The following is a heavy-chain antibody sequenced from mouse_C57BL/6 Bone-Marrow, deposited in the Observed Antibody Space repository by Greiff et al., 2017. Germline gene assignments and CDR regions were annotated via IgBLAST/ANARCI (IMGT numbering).Heavy chain of an antibody. CDR2: TFYSGIT. CDR1: GFSINSDCY. Sequence: EVKLEESGPSLVRPSQTLSLTCTVTGFSINSDCYWIWIRQFPGNKLEYIGYTFYSGITYYNPSLESRTYITRDTSKNQFSLKWSSVTTEDTATYYCARDDGYYGYFDVWGTWTTVTVSA. D-gene: IGHD2-3*01. CDR3: ARDDGYYGYFDV. J-gene: IGHJ1*03. V-gene: IGHV3-3*01.